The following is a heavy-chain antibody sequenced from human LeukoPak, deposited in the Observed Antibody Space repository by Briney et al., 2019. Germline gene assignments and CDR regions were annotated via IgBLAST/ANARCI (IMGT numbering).Heavy chain of an antibody. D-gene: IGHD3-22*01. Sequence: ASVKVSCKASGYTFTSYAMHWVRQAPGQRLEWMGWINAGNGNTKYSQKFQGRVTITRDTSASTAYMELSSLRSEDTAVYYCARPGTVSRTYYDSSGYYYGAEYWGQGTLVTVSS. V-gene: IGHV1-3*01. CDR1: GYTFTSYA. J-gene: IGHJ4*02. CDR2: INAGNGNT. CDR3: ARPGTVSRTYYDSSGYYYGAEY.